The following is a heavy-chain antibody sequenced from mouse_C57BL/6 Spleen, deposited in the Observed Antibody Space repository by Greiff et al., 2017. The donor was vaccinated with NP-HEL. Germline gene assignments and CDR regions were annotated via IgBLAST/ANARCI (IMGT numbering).Heavy chain of an antibody. V-gene: IGHV1-15*01. CDR3: TSYYYGSSYY. Sequence: VQLQQSGAELVRPGASVTLSCKASGYTFTDYEMHWVKQTPVHGLEWIGAIDPETGGTAYNQKFKGKAILTADKSSSTAYMELRSLTSEDSAVYYCTSYYYGSSYYWGQGTTLTVSS. CDR2: IDPETGGT. CDR1: GYTFTDYE. J-gene: IGHJ2*01. D-gene: IGHD1-1*01.